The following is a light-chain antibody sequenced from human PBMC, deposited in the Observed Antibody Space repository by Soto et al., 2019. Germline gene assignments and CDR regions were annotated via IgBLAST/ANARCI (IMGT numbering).Light chain of an antibody. CDR3: QQYGSSPIT. Sequence: EIVLTQSPGTLSLSPGERATLSCRASQSISSTSLAWYQQKPGQAPRLLIYGASSRATGIPDRFTGSGSETDFTITISRLETEDFAVYYCQQYGSSPITFGQGTRLEIK. CDR2: GAS. CDR1: QSISSTS. J-gene: IGKJ5*01. V-gene: IGKV3-20*01.